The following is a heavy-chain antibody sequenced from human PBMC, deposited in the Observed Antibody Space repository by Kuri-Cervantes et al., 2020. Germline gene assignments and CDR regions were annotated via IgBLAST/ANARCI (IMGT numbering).Heavy chain of an antibody. V-gene: IGHV3-9*01. CDR2: ISWNSGSI. CDR3: AKAPKDASAFDI. CDR1: GFTFDDYA. J-gene: IGHJ3*02. Sequence: SLKISCAASGFTFDDYAMHWVRQAPGKGLEWVLGISWNSGSIGYADSVKGRFTISRDNAKNPLYLQMNSLRAEDTALYYCAKAPKDASAFDIWGQGTMVTVSS.